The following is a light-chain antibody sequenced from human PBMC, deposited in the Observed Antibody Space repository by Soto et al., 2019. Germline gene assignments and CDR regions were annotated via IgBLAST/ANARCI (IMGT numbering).Light chain of an antibody. Sequence: EIVLTQSPGTLSLSPGERATLSCRASQSVSSSYLAWYQQNPGQAPRILVYGASRRATGLPDKFSGSGSGTDFPLTISRLEPEDFAVYYCQKYGSSPPITFGQGTRLENK. J-gene: IGKJ5*01. CDR3: QKYGSSPPIT. V-gene: IGKV3-20*01. CDR2: GAS. CDR1: QSVSSSY.